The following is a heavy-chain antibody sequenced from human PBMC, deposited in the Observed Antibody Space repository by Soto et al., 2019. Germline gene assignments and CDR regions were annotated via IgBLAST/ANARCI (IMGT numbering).Heavy chain of an antibody. CDR1: GGSISSGGYS. Sequence: QLQLQESGSGLVKPSQTLSLTCAVSGGSISSGGYSWSWIRQPPGKGLEGIGYIYHSGGTYYNPTLKSRVTISVDRSKNQFSLKLSSVTAADTAVYYCARGIAAAGKTFDYWGQGTLVTVSS. V-gene: IGHV4-30-2*01. D-gene: IGHD6-13*01. CDR3: ARGIAAAGKTFDY. CDR2: IYHSGGT. J-gene: IGHJ4*02.